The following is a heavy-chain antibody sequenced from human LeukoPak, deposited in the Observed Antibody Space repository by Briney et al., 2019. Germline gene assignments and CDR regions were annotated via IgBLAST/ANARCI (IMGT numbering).Heavy chain of an antibody. CDR2: ISYDGSNK. D-gene: IGHD5-18*01. CDR3: AREDTAIDY. Sequence: GGSLRLSCAASRFTFSSYAMHWVRQAPGKGLEWVAVISYDGSNKYYADSVKGRFTISRDNSKNTLYLQMNSLRAEDTAVYYCAREDTAIDYWGQGTLVTVSS. J-gene: IGHJ4*02. V-gene: IGHV3-30-3*01. CDR1: RFTFSSYA.